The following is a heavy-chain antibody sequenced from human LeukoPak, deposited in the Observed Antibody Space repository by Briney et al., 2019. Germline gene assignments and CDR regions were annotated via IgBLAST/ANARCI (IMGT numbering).Heavy chain of an antibody. CDR1: GFSIGNYG. CDR2: ISHDGGAK. V-gene: IGHV3-30*03. Sequence: GTSLRLSCGVSGFSIGNYGMHWIRQAPDKGLEWVAMISHDGGAKYYGDSVKGRLTIPRDNSDNTLYLQMNSLRVEDTAVYYCARDWGSSGWYNWFDPWGQGILVTVSS. D-gene: IGHD3-16*01. CDR3: ARDWGSSGWYNWFDP. J-gene: IGHJ5*02.